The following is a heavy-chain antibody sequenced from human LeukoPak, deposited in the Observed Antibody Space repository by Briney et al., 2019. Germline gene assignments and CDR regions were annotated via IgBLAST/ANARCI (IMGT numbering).Heavy chain of an antibody. J-gene: IGHJ4*02. V-gene: IGHV3-23*01. CDR2: ISASGADT. CDR3: AKQLDSGNYYPTGDDY. Sequence: GGSLRLSCAASGFTLSSYATSWVRQAPGKGLEWVSAISASGADTYYADSVKGRFTISRDTSKNTVYLQMNSLRDEDTAVYYCAKQLDSGNYYPTGDDYWGQGTLVTVSS. CDR1: GFTLSSYA. D-gene: IGHD3-10*01.